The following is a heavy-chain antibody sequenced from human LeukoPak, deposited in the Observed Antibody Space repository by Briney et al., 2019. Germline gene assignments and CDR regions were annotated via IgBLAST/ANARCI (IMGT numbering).Heavy chain of an antibody. Sequence: AASVKVSCKASGDTFTSYGISWVRQAPGQGLEGMGWISAYNGNTNYAQKLQGRVTMTTDTSTSAAYMELRSLRSDDTAVYYCARDDSSSTAGDYWGQGTLVTVSS. CDR1: GDTFTSYG. CDR2: ISAYNGNT. CDR3: ARDDSSSTAGDY. D-gene: IGHD6-6*01. V-gene: IGHV1-18*01. J-gene: IGHJ4*02.